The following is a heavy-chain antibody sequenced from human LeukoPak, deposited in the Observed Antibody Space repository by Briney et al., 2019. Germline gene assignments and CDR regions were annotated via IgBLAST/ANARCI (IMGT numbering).Heavy chain of an antibody. V-gene: IGHV3-11*01. J-gene: IGHJ4*02. D-gene: IGHD6-19*01. Sequence: GGSLRLSCAASGFTFSDYYMSWIRQAPGKGLEWVSYISSSGSTIYYADSVKGRFTISRDNAKNSLYLQMNSLRAEDTAVYYCAKDSGQWLASTGDNWGQGTLVTVSS. CDR1: GFTFSDYY. CDR3: AKDSGQWLASTGDN. CDR2: ISSSGSTI.